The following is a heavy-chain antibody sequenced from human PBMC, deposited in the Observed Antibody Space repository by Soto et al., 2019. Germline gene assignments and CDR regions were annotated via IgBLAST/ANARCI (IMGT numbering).Heavy chain of an antibody. D-gene: IGHD4-17*01. J-gene: IGHJ6*02. Sequence: PGESLKISCKGSGYSFTSYWIGWVRQMPGKGLEWMGIIYPGDSDTRYSPSFQGRVTISADKPISTAYLQWSSLKASDTAMYYCARHMKTTVTTYGMDVWGQGTTVTVSS. V-gene: IGHV5-51*01. CDR2: IYPGDSDT. CDR1: GYSFTSYW. CDR3: ARHMKTTVTTYGMDV.